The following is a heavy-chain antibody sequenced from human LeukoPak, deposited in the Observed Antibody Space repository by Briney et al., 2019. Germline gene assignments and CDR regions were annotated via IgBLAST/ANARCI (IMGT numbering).Heavy chain of an antibody. CDR3: ARRGDDILTREWFDP. V-gene: IGHV5-51*01. CDR2: IYPGDSDT. D-gene: IGHD3-9*01. CDR1: GYSFTSYW. J-gene: IGHJ5*02. Sequence: PGESLKISCKGSGYSFTSYWIGWVRQMPGKGLEWMGIIYPGDSDTRYSPSFQGQVTISADKSISTAYLQWSSLKASDTAMYYSARRGDDILTREWFDPWGQGTLVTVSS.